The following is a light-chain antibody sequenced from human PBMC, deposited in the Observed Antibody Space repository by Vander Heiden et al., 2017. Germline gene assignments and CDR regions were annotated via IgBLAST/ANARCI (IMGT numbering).Light chain of an antibody. V-gene: IGLV3-10*01. Sequence: SYELSPPPSVSVSPGPTARITCSGDALPKTFAYWYQQKSGQAPVLVIFDDTKRTSGIPKRFSGSSSGTLATLTISGAEVEDEADYYCYSTDSSGNQGVFGGGTKVTVL. CDR2: DDT. J-gene: IGLJ3*02. CDR1: ALPKTF. CDR3: YSTDSSGNQGV.